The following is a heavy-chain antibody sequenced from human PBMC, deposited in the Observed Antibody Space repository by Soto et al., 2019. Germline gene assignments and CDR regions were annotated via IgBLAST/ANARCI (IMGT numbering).Heavy chain of an antibody. D-gene: IGHD6-6*01. CDR3: ARTAARHDAFDI. Sequence: SETLSLTCTVSGGSISSYYLSWIRQPPGKGLEWIGYIYYSGSTNYNPSLKSRVTISVDTSKNQFSLKLSSVTAADTAVYYCARTAARHDAFDIWGQGTMVTVSS. J-gene: IGHJ3*02. CDR1: GGSISSYY. CDR2: IYYSGST. V-gene: IGHV4-59*01.